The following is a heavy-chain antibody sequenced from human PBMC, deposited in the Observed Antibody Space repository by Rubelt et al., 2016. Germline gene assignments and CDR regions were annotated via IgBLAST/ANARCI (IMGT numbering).Heavy chain of an antibody. J-gene: IGHJ6*02. Sequence: QVQLQESGPGLVKPSETLSLTCTVSGGSISSSSYYWSWIRQPPGKGLEWIGYIYYSGSTNYNPSLKSRVSISVDTSKNQFSLKLSSVTAADTAVYYCARGVSGVLWFGDVWGQGTTVTVSS. V-gene: IGHV4-61*01. D-gene: IGHD3-10*01. CDR3: ARGVSGVLWFGDV. CDR1: GGSISSSSYY. CDR2: IYYSGST.